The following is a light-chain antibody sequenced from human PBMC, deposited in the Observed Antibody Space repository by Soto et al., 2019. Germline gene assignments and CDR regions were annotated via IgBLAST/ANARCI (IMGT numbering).Light chain of an antibody. CDR1: QSISIY. CDR3: HQRANWLT. Sequence: EIVLTQSPATLSLSPGERATLSCRASQSISIYLAWYQQKPGQAPRLLIYDASNRASGIPARFSGSGSGTDFTLTINSLEPEDFAVYFCHQRANWLTFGGGTKVEIK. J-gene: IGKJ4*01. CDR2: DAS. V-gene: IGKV3-11*01.